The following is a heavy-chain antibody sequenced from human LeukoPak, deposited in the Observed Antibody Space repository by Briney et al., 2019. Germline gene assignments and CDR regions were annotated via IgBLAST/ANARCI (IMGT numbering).Heavy chain of an antibody. CDR3: AREGGTVGATYYFDY. V-gene: IGHV1-2*02. Sequence: ASVKVSCKASGYTFTGYYMHWVRQAPGQGLEWMGWINPNSGGTNYAQKFQGRVTMTRDTSISTAYMELSRLRSDDTAVYYCAREGGTVGATYYFDYWGQGTLVTVSS. D-gene: IGHD1-26*01. J-gene: IGHJ4*02. CDR1: GYTFTGYY. CDR2: INPNSGGT.